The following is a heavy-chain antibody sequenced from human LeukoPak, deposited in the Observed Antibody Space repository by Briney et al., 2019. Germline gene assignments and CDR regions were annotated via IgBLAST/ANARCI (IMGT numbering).Heavy chain of an antibody. J-gene: IGHJ5*02. CDR2: IKQDGSEK. D-gene: IGHD3-22*01. V-gene: IGHV3-7*01. Sequence: GGSLRLSCAASGFTFSSYWMSWVRQAPGKGLEWVANIKQDGSEKYYVDSVKGRFTISRDNAKNSLYLQMNSLRAEDTAVYYCARDYGYYDSSGYHEAWGQGTLVTVSS. CDR1: GFTFSSYW. CDR3: ARDYGYYDSSGYHEA.